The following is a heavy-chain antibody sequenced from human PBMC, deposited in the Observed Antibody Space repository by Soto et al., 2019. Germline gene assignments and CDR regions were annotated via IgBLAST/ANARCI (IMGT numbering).Heavy chain of an antibody. D-gene: IGHD6-19*01. CDR1: GFTFSSYA. V-gene: IGHV3-23*01. J-gene: IGHJ4*02. CDR3: AKDTSPYSSGYDFDY. Sequence: EVQLLESGGGLVQPGGSLRLSCAASGFTFSSYAMSWVRQAPGKGLEWVSAISGSGGSTYYADAVKGRFTISRDNSKNTRYLQMNSLRAEDTAVYYCAKDTSPYSSGYDFDYWVQGTLVTVSS. CDR2: ISGSGGST.